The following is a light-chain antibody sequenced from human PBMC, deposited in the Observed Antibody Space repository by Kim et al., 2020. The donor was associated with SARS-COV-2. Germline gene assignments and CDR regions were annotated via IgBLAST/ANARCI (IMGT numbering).Light chain of an antibody. J-gene: IGLJ1*01. CDR2: DVT. CDR3: SSFTTSSNTDYV. V-gene: IGLV2-14*03. Sequence: SITISCTGTSSDIGDYDYVSWYQHHPGKAPKLLIYDVTNRPSGVSNRFSGSKSGNTASLTISGLQTEDEADYYCSSFTTSSNTDYVFGIGTKVTVL. CDR1: SSDIGDYDY.